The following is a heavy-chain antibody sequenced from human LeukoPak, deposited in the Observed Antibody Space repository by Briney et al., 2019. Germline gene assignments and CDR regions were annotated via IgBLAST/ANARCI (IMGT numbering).Heavy chain of an antibody. D-gene: IGHD2-15*01. J-gene: IGHJ5*02. CDR2: INPNSGGT. CDR3: ARGYCSGGSCYTSGVWFDP. CDR1: GYTFTGYY. Sequence: ASVKVSCKASGYTFTGYYMHWVRQAPGQGLEWMGRINPNSGGTDYAKKFQGRVTMTRDTSISTAYMELSRLRSDDTAVYYCARGYCSGGSCYTSGVWFDPWGQGTLVTVSS. V-gene: IGHV1-2*06.